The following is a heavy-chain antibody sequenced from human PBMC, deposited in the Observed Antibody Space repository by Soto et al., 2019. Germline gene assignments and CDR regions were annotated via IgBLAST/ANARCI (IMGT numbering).Heavy chain of an antibody. Sequence: QVHLVQSGAEVKKPGASVKVSCQDSGYTFTSYDINWLRQAPGQGLEWMGWMNPNSGNTGYAQKFQGRVTMTRNTAISIAYMELSNLRSEDTAVYYCARGKTARNWLDPWGQGTQVTVSS. CDR3: ARGKTARNWLDP. CDR2: MNPNSGNT. CDR1: GYTFTSYD. J-gene: IGHJ5*02. V-gene: IGHV1-8*01.